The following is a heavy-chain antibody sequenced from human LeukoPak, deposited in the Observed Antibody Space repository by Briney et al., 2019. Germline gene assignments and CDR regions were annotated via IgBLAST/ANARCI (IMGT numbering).Heavy chain of an antibody. D-gene: IGHD1-26*01. J-gene: IGHJ4*02. Sequence: ASVKVSCKASGYTFTSYGISWVRQAPGQGLEWMGGIIPIFGTANYAQKFQGRVTMTTDTSTSTAYMELRSLRSDDTAVYYCARDLVGAPDYWGQGTLVTVSS. CDR3: ARDLVGAPDY. V-gene: IGHV1-18*01. CDR1: GYTFTSYG. CDR2: IIPIFGTA.